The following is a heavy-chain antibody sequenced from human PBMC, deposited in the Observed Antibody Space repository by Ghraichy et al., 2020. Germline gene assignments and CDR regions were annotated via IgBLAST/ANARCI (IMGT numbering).Heavy chain of an antibody. D-gene: IGHD2-2*01. CDR1: RFSLTTSGVG. Sequence: SGPTLVKPTQTLTLTCTFSRFSLTTSGVGVGWIRQPPGKALEWLALIYWDEDKRYSPSLKSRLTITKDTSENQVVLTMTNMDPVDTATYYCARIRGGYQLGDMSWFDPWGQGTLVTVSS. CDR2: IYWDEDK. V-gene: IGHV2-5*02. J-gene: IGHJ5*02. CDR3: ARIRGGYQLGDMSWFDP.